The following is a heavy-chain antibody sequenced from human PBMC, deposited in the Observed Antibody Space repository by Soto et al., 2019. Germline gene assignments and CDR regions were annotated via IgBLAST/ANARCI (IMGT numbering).Heavy chain of an antibody. D-gene: IGHD3-10*01. V-gene: IGHV4-31*03. CDR3: ARDRPMESGSLEV. CDR2: FYNSGST. CDR1: GGSISSDGHC. J-gene: IGHJ2*01. Sequence: QVQLQESGPGLVKPAQTLSLTCTVSGGSISSDGHCWSWVRQHPGKGLEWIGYFYNSGSTYYNPSLKSRVTISVDRPKPQFSLKLSSVTAADTAVYYCARDRPMESGSLEVWGRGTLVTVSS.